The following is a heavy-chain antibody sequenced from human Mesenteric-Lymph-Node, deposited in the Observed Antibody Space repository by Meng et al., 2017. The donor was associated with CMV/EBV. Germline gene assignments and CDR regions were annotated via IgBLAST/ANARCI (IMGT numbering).Heavy chain of an antibody. D-gene: IGHD6-6*01. CDR2: IDPNSGGT. J-gene: IGHJ6*02. CDR1: GYTFTDYY. V-gene: IGHV1-2*02. CDR3: ATATIAVRPYYYYFAMDV. Sequence: ASVKVSCKASGYTFTDYYLHWVRQAPGQGLEWMGWIDPNSGGTNYAQNFQGRVTMTRDTSISTAYMELSRLRSDDTAMYYCATATIAVRPYYYYFAMDVWGRGTSVTVSS.